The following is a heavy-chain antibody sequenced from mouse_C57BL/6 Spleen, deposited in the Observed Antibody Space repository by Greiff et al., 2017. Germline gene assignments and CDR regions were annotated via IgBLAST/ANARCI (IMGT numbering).Heavy chain of an antibody. CDR1: GFTFSSYT. CDR3: ARRGTTVVFDY. Sequence: EVKLMESGGGLVKPGGSLKLSCAASGFTFSSYTMSWVRQTPEKRLEWVATISGGGGNTYYPDSVKGRFTISRDNAKNTLYLQMSSLRSEDTALYYCARRGTTVVFDYWGQGTTLTFSS. CDR2: ISGGGGNT. D-gene: IGHD1-1*01. V-gene: IGHV5-9*01. J-gene: IGHJ2*01.